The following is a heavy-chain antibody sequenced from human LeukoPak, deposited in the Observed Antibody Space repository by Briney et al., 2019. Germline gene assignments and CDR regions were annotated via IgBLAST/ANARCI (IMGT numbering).Heavy chain of an antibody. J-gene: IGHJ4*02. D-gene: IGHD1-1*01. V-gene: IGHV3-48*03. CDR1: GFTFSSYE. Sequence: GGSLTLSCAASGFTFSSYEMNRVRQAPGKGLEWVSYISSTGNTIYYADSVKGRFTISRDNAKNSLYLQMNSLRAEDTAVYYCARDPGVNCLDYWGQGTLVTVSS. CDR3: ARDPGVNCLDY. CDR2: ISSTGNTI.